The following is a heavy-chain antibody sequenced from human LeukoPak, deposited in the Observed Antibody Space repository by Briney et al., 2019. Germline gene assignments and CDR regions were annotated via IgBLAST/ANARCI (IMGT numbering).Heavy chain of an antibody. Sequence: SETLSLTCAVYGGSFSGYYWSWIRQPAGKGLEWIGRIYTSGSTNYNPSLKSRVTMSVDTSKNQFSLKLSSVTAADTAVYYCARDFGLEIAVAGTFDYWGQGTLVTVSS. CDR3: ARDFGLEIAVAGTFDY. CDR1: GGSFSGYY. CDR2: IYTSGST. J-gene: IGHJ4*02. D-gene: IGHD6-19*01. V-gene: IGHV4-4*07.